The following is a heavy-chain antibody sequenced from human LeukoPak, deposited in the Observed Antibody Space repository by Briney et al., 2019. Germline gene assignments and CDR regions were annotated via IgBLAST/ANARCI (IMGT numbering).Heavy chain of an antibody. V-gene: IGHV3-23*01. CDR3: AKGGAGCSSTSCYYYYYMDV. CDR2: ISGSGGST. D-gene: IGHD2-2*01. CDR1: GFTFSSYA. J-gene: IGHJ6*03. Sequence: PGGSLRLSCAASGFTFSSYAMSWVRQAPGKGLEWVSAISGSGGSTYYADSVKGRFTISRDNSKNTLYLQMNSLRAEDTAVYYCAKGGAGCSSTSCYYYYYMDVWGKGTTVTVSS.